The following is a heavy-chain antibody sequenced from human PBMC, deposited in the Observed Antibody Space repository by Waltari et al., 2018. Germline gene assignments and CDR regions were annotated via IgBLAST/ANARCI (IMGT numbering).Heavy chain of an antibody. CDR3: ARLQVNSYGPDY. CDR2: IYHSGST. J-gene: IGHJ4*02. V-gene: IGHV4-38-2*01. D-gene: IGHD5-18*01. CDR1: GYSISSGYY. Sequence: QVQLQESGPGLVKPSETLSLTCAVSGYSISSGYYWGWIRQPPGKGLEWIGSIYHSGSTYYNPSLKSRVTISVDTSKNQFSLKLSSVTAADTAVYYSARLQVNSYGPDYWGQGTLVTVSS.